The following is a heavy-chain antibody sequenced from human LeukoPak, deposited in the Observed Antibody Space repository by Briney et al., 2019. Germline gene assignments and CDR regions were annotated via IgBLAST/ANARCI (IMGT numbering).Heavy chain of an antibody. CDR2: IIPVFGTV. CDR1: GDNFNNYV. Sequence: SVTVSFKASGDNFNNYVISWVRQAPGQGLEWMGGIIPVFGTVKYSQKFQGRVTITADEPTSTAYMQLDSLESSDTALYFCEAAGGSNWYIYWGQGTLVSVSS. D-gene: IGHD6-13*01. J-gene: IGHJ4*02. V-gene: IGHV1-69*13. CDR3: EAAGGSNWYIY.